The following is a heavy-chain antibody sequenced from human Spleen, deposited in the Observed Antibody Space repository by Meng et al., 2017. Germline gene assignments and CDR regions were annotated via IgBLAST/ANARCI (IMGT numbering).Heavy chain of an antibody. D-gene: IGHD3-22*01. Sequence: SETLSLTCAVYGGSFSGYYWSWIRQFPGKGLEWIGEINHSGSTIYNPSLRSRVSISVDTSKNQFSLNLSSVTAADTAFYYCARGRNYYDSSGGFSYYFDPWGQGTLVTVSS. V-gene: IGHV4-34*01. CDR2: INHSGST. CDR3: ARGRNYYDSSGGFSYYFDP. J-gene: IGHJ5*02. CDR1: GGSFSGYY.